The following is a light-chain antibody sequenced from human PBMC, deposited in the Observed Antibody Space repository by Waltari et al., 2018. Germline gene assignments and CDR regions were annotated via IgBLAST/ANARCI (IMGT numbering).Light chain of an antibody. V-gene: IGKV3-20*01. CDR2: GAS. J-gene: IGKJ1*01. Sequence: ELVLTQSPGTLSLSPGERATLSCRARQSVSRWLAWYQQKPGQPPRLLIYGASSRANGIPDRFSGSGSGTDFSLTISRLEPEDSAVYYCQKYGTLPATFGQGTKVEVK. CDR3: QKYGTLPAT. CDR1: QSVSRW.